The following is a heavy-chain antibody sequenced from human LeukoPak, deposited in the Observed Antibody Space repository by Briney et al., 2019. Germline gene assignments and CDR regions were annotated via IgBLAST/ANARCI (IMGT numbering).Heavy chain of an antibody. CDR2: LYASESP. Sequence: PSETLSPSCTVSGAFLTNPTYYQWSWIRQAPGKGLELIGSLYASESPKINPSLRSRVTLSLDTSKNQFSLELRSVTPEDSAVYYCARFKSGGWSYFDTWGQGIPVTVSS. J-gene: IGHJ4*02. CDR3: ARFKSGGWSYFDT. CDR1: GAFLTNPTYY. V-gene: IGHV4-61*01. D-gene: IGHD4-23*01.